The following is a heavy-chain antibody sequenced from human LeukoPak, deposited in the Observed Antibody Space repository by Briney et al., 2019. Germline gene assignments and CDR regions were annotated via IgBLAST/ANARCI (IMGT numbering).Heavy chain of an antibody. CDR3: ARPFEEYSYGYPYY. CDR2: IYSGGST. Sequence: GGSLRLSCAASGFTVSSNYMSWVRQAPGKGLECVSVIYSGGSTYYADSVKGRFTISRDNSKNTLYLQMNSLRAEDTAVYYCARPFEEYSYGYPYYWGQGTLVTVSS. D-gene: IGHD5-18*01. J-gene: IGHJ4*02. CDR1: GFTVSSNY. V-gene: IGHV3-66*02.